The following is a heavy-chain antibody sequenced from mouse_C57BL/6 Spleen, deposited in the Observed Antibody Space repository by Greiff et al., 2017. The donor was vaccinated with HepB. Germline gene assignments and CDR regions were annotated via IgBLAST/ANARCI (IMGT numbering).Heavy chain of an antibody. CDR3: ARSLGGGFDY. D-gene: IGHD1-1*02. CDR2: IYPGDGDT. J-gene: IGHJ2*01. Sequence: QVQLQQSGPELVKPGASVKISCKASGYAFSSSWMNWVKQRPGKGLEWIGRIYPGDGDTNYNGKFKGKATLTADKSSSTAHMQLSSLTSEDSAVYFCARSLGGGFDYWGQGTTLTVSS. V-gene: IGHV1-82*01. CDR1: GYAFSSSW.